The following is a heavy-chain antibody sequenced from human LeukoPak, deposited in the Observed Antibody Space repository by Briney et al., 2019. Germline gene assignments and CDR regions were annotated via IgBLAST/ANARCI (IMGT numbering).Heavy chain of an antibody. D-gene: IGHD3-16*01. Sequence: GGSLRLSCAASGFTFSSYSVNWVRQAPGKGLEWVSSISSSSNYIYYADSVKGRFTISRDNAKNSLYLQKNSLRAGETAVYYWARGGNPPSYLVFIDVWGKGTTVTVSS. J-gene: IGHJ6*04. CDR3: ARGGNPPSYLVFIDV. CDR2: ISSSSNYI. V-gene: IGHV3-21*01. CDR1: GFTFSSYS.